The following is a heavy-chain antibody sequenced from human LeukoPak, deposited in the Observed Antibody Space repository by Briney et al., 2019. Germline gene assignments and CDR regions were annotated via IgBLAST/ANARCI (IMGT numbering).Heavy chain of an antibody. D-gene: IGHD2-21*02. CDR3: AGLVVATATIDY. J-gene: IGHJ4*02. Sequence: SETLSLTCAFYGGSFSGYSWSWIRQPPGEGLEWIGSIYYSGNTYYNPSLKSRVTISVDTSKNQFSLKLSSVTAADTAVYYCAGLVVATATIDYWGQGTLVTVSS. CDR1: GGSFSGYS. V-gene: IGHV4-34*01. CDR2: IYYSGNT.